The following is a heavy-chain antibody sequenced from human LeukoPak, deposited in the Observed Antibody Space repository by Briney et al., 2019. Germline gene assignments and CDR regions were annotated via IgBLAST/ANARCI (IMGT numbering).Heavy chain of an antibody. CDR3: ARHAWYSSGWYYFDY. CDR1: GYSISSGYY. Sequence: SETLSLTCTVSGYSISSGYYWGWIRQPPGKGLQWIGSIYHSGSTYYNPSLKSRVTISVDTSKNQVSLKLSSVTAADTAVYYCARHAWYSSGWYYFDYWGQGTLVTVSS. CDR2: IYHSGST. V-gene: IGHV4-38-2*02. D-gene: IGHD6-19*01. J-gene: IGHJ4*02.